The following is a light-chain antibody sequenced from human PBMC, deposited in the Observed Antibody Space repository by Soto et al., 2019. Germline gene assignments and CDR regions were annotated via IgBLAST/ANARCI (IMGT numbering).Light chain of an antibody. J-gene: IGLJ3*02. V-gene: IGLV6-57*02. CDR1: SGSIATNS. CDR2: EDN. Sequence: NFMLTQPHSVSESPGQTVTISYTGSSGSIATNSVQWCQQRPGSVPTTVISEDNQRPSGVPDRFSGSIDNSSNSASLTISGLKTEDEADSYCQSYNSTDQVFGGGTKVTVL. CDR3: QSYNSTDQV.